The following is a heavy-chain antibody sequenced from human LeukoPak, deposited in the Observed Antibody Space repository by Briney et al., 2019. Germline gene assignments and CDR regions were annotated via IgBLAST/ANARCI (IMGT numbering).Heavy chain of an antibody. CDR2: ISAYNGNT. Sequence: ASVKVSCKASSYTLTNYGISWVRQAPGQGLEWMGWISAYNGNTNYAQNLQGRVTMTTDTSTNTAYMELRSLRSDDTAVYYCARDQDPGAFDIWGQGTMVAVSS. CDR3: ARDQDPGAFDI. CDR1: SYTLTNYG. V-gene: IGHV1-18*01. J-gene: IGHJ3*02.